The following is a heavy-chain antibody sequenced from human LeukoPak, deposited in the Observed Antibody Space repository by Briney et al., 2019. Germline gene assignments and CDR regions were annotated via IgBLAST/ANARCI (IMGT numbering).Heavy chain of an antibody. J-gene: IGHJ6*03. Sequence: ASVKVSCKASGYTFTSYYMHWVRQAPGQGLEWMGIINPSGGSTSYAQKFQGRVTMTRDTSTSTVYMELSSLRSEDTAVYYCARGPIVVVPAAIHSHYYYMDVWGKGTTVTVSS. V-gene: IGHV1-46*01. CDR3: ARGPIVVVPAAIHSHYYYMDV. D-gene: IGHD2-2*02. CDR2: INPSGGST. CDR1: GYTFTSYY.